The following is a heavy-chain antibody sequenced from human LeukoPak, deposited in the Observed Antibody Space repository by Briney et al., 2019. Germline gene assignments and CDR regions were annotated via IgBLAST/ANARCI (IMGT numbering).Heavy chain of an antibody. D-gene: IGHD6-25*01. CDR2: IKQDGSEK. Sequence: PGGSLRLSCAASGFTFSSYWMSWVRQAPGKGLEWVANIKQDGSEKYYVDSVKGRFTISRDNAKNSMYLQMDSLRAEDTAVYYCVAAYYFDYWAREPWSPSPQ. CDR3: VAAYYFDY. CDR1: GFTFSSYW. J-gene: IGHJ4*02. V-gene: IGHV3-7*01.